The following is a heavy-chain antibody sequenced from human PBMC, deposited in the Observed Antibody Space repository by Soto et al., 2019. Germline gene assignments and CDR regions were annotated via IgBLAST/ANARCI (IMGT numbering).Heavy chain of an antibody. J-gene: IGHJ6*02. CDR2: VSSSGNT. Sequence: ETLSLTCTVSGDSLGNYYWFWIRQPVGKGLEWIGRVSSSGNTNANPTLNSRATMSIDTSKNQFSLRLRSVTAADTAVYYCARADYEILSGSNGMEVSGQARTVTVPS. D-gene: IGHD3-9*01. CDR3: ARADYEILSGSNGMEV. CDR1: GDSLGNYY. V-gene: IGHV4-4*07.